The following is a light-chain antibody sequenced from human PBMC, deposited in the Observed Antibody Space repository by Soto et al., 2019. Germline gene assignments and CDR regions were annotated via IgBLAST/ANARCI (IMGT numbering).Light chain of an antibody. CDR1: QSVSSK. CDR2: DAS. CDR3: QQYNNWHRGT. V-gene: IGKV3-15*01. J-gene: IGKJ5*01. Sequence: EILMPQSPDTLSVSPGERATLYCRASQSVSSKLAWYLQRPGQAPRLIVYDASTRATGIPAGFSGSGSGTEFTLTISSLQSEDFAFYYCQQYNNWHRGTFGQGTRLEI.